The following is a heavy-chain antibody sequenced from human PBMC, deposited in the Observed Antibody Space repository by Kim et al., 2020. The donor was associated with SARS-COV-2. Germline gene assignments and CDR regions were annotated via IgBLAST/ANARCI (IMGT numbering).Heavy chain of an antibody. CDR2: IYHSGST. J-gene: IGHJ3*02. CDR3: ARGYGYGDYGAGAFEI. Sequence: SETLSLTCAVSGGSISSSNWWCWVRQPPGKGLVWIGEIYHSGSTNYNPSPQSRGTISVDNSNNQYSLQLRSVTAADTAVYYCARGYGYGDYGAGAFEIWGQGTMVTVPS. V-gene: IGHV4-4*02. CDR1: GGSISSSNW. D-gene: IGHD4-17*01.